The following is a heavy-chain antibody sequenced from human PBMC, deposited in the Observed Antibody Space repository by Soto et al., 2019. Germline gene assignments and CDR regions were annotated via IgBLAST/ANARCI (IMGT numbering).Heavy chain of an antibody. D-gene: IGHD2-2*01. CDR2: VYHTGST. Sequence: PSEALSVTCAVSGGSISNNNWWSWVRQPPGKGLEWIGEVYHTGSTNYNPSLKSRVTISVDKSKNQFSLRLTSVTAADTAVYYCARGAYCSGNSCYSRNAFDIWGQGTMVTVSS. CDR1: GGSISNNNW. V-gene: IGHV4-4*02. CDR3: ARGAYCSGNSCYSRNAFDI. J-gene: IGHJ3*02.